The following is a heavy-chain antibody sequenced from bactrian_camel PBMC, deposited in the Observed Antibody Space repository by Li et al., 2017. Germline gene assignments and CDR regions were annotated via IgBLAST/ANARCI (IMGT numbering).Heavy chain of an antibody. CDR3: RCLEDGRWRD. V-gene: IGHV3S44*01. J-gene: IGHJ4*01. D-gene: IGHD1*01. CDR2: AGDDDVT. CDR1: GDTYRRYC. Sequence: QLVESGGGSVQAGGSLRLSCAATGDTYRRYCLAWFRQASGEEREGVAAAGDDDVTSYTDSVKGRFTISKDTAKNTLLLQMDNLKPEDSGMYICRCLEDGRWRDWGQETQVTVS.